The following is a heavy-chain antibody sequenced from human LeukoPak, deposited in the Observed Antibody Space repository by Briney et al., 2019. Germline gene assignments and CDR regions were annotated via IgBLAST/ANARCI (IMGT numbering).Heavy chain of an antibody. V-gene: IGHV4-39*07. D-gene: IGHD4-17*01. CDR3: AGTDYGDYGLGY. J-gene: IGHJ4*02. CDR1: GGSISSSSYY. CDR2: IYYSGST. Sequence: SETLSLTCTVSGGSISSSSYYWGWTRQPPGKGLEWIGSIYYSGSTYYNPSLKSRVTISVDTSKNQFSLKLSSVTAADTAVYYCAGTDYGDYGLGYWGQGTLVTVSS.